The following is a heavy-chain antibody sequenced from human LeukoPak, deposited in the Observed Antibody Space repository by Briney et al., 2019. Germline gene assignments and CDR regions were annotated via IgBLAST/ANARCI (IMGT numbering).Heavy chain of an antibody. D-gene: IGHD3-22*01. V-gene: IGHV3-66*01. CDR3: ARRGIYDSSGYPDY. Sequence: GGSLRLSWAASGFTVSSNYMSWVRQAPGKGLEWVSVIYSGGSTDYADSVRGRFTISRDNSKNTLFLQMNSLRVEDTAVYYCARRGIYDSSGYPDYWGQGTLVTVSS. J-gene: IGHJ4*02. CDR2: IYSGGST. CDR1: GFTVSSNY.